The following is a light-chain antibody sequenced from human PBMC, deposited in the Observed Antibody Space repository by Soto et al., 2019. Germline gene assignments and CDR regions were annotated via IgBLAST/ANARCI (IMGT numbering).Light chain of an antibody. CDR2: DAS. V-gene: IGKV3-11*01. CDR3: QQRRDWPLT. J-gene: IGKJ4*01. CDR1: QSVSSY. Sequence: EIVLTQSPATLSLSPGERATLSCRASQSVSSYLAWYQQKPGQAPRLLISDASNRATSIPARFSGSGSGTYFTLTVSSLEPEDFAVYYCQQRRDWPLTFGGGTKVEI.